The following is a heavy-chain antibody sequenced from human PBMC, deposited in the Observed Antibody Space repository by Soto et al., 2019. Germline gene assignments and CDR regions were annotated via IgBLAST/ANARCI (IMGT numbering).Heavy chain of an antibody. D-gene: IGHD6-19*01. Sequence: TSETLSLTCAVYGGSFSGYYWSWIRQPPGKGLEWIGEINHSGSTNYNPSLKSRVTISVDTSKNQFSLKLSSVTAADTAVYYCARGPPIIAVAGTGWFDPWGQGTLVTVSS. CDR1: GGSFSGYY. CDR3: ARGPPIIAVAGTGWFDP. CDR2: INHSGST. J-gene: IGHJ5*02. V-gene: IGHV4-34*01.